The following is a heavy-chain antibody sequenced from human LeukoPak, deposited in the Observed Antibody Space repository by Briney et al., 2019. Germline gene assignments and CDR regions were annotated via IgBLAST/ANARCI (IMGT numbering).Heavy chain of an antibody. CDR2: INLDGSEK. CDR1: GFTFGKYW. Sequence: GGSLRLSCVASGFTFGKYWMSWVRQAPGKGLEWEANINLDGSEKNYVDSVKGRFTISRDNTKNSLYLQMNSLRAEDTAVSYCARDQYDTWSRRGNFDSWGQGTLVIVSS. J-gene: IGHJ4*02. V-gene: IGHV3-7*03. CDR3: ARDQYDTWSRRGNFDS. D-gene: IGHD3-3*01.